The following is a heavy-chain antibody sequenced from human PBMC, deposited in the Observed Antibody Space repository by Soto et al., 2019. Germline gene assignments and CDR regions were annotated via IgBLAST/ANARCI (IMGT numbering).Heavy chain of an antibody. CDR1: GGSISSSSYY. J-gene: IGHJ3*02. D-gene: IGHD2-15*01. CDR2: IYYSGST. V-gene: IGHV4-39*01. CDR3: ARRKWDIVVVVAATRGDAFDI. Sequence: SETLSLTCTVSGGSISSSSYYWGWIRQPPGKGLEWIGSIYYSGSTYYNPSLKSRVTISVDTSKNQFSLKLSSVTAADTAVYYCARRKWDIVVVVAATRGDAFDIWGQGTMVT.